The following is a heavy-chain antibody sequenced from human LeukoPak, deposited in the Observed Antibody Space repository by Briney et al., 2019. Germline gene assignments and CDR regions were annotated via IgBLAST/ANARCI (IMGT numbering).Heavy chain of an antibody. CDR2: TRNKANAYST. V-gene: IGHV3-72*01. D-gene: IGHD1-26*01. J-gene: IGHJ3*02. Sequence: GGSLRLSCGASGFTFSDHFMDWVRQAPGKGLEWIGRTRNKANAYSTEYAASVSGRFTVSRDDSKSSLYLQMNSLKSEDTAVYYCARERYSGSYFLGAFDIWGQGTIVTVSS. CDR1: GFTFSDHF. CDR3: ARERYSGSYFLGAFDI.